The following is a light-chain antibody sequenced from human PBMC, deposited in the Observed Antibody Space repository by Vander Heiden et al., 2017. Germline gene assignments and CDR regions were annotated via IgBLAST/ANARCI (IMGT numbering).Light chain of an antibody. Sequence: QSVLTQPPSASRTPGQRVTISCSGSSSNIGSNTVNWYQQLPGTAPKLLIYSNNQRPSGVPDRFSGSKSGTSASLAISGLQSEDEADYYCAAWDDSLNGSYVFGTGTKVTVL. CDR3: AAWDDSLNGSYV. J-gene: IGLJ1*01. V-gene: IGLV1-44*01. CDR1: SSNIGSNT. CDR2: SNN.